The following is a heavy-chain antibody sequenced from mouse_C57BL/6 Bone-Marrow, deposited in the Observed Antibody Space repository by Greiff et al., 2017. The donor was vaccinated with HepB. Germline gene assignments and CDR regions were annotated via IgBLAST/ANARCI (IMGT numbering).Heavy chain of an antibody. CDR1: GYTFTDYY. D-gene: IGHD2-4*01. J-gene: IGHJ2*01. CDR3: ARSCYDYDRYFDY. V-gene: IGHV1-26*01. CDR2: INPNNGGT. Sequence: VQLQQSGPELVKPGASVKISCKASGYTFTDYYMNWVKQSHGKSLEWIGDINPNNGGTSYNQKFKGKATLTVDKSSSTAYMELRSLTSEDSAVYYCARSCYDYDRYFDYWGQGTTLTVSS.